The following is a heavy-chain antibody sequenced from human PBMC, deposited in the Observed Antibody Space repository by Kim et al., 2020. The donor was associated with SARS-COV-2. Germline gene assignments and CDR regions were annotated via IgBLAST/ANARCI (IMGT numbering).Heavy chain of an antibody. V-gene: IGHV3-11*03. Sequence: GGSLRLSCAASGFTFSDYYMSWIRQAPGKGLEWVSYISSTSSYTNYADSVKGRFTISRDDARNSLYLHMSSLGAEDTAVYYCARAGVVVIASLGYWGQGTLVTVSS. D-gene: IGHD3-22*01. J-gene: IGHJ4*02. CDR1: GFTFSDYY. CDR3: ARAGVVVIASLGY. CDR2: ISSTSSYT.